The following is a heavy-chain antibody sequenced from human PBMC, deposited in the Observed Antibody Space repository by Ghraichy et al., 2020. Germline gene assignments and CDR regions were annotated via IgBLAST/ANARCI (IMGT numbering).Heavy chain of an antibody. CDR3: ARVAVAGIDY. D-gene: IGHD6-19*01. CDR2: IYYSGST. CDR1: GGSISSYY. V-gene: IGHV4-59*01. J-gene: IGHJ4*02. Sequence: SETLSLTCTVSGGSISSYYWSWIRQPPGKGLEWIGYIYYSGSTNYNPSLKSRVTISVDTSKNQFSLKLSSVTAADTAVYYCARVAVAGIDYWGPGTLVTVSS.